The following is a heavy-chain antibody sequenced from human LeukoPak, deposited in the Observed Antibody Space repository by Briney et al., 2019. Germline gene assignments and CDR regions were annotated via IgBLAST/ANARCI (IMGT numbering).Heavy chain of an antibody. CDR3: AKDISGSGWYQAIDY. CDR2: IYDDVSST. J-gene: IGHJ4*02. V-gene: IGHV3-74*01. CDR1: GFTFSNYW. D-gene: IGHD6-19*01. Sequence: PGGSLRLSCAASGFTFSNYWMHWVRQAPGKGLVWVSRIYDDVSSTYYADSVKGRFTISRDDAKNTLYLQMNGLRAEDTAVYYCAKDISGSGWYQAIDYWGQGTLVTVSS.